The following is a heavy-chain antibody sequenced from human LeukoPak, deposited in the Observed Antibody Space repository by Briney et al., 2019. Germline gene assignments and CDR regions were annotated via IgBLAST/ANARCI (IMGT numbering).Heavy chain of an antibody. Sequence: TGGSLRLSCAASGFTFSSYWMHWVRQAPGKGLVWVSRINSDGSSTSYADSVKGRFTISRDNAKNTLYLRMNSLRAEDTAVYYCAVIVATMGTDDAFDIWGQGTMVTVSS. CDR3: AVIVATMGTDDAFDI. CDR1: GFTFSSYW. V-gene: IGHV3-74*01. J-gene: IGHJ3*02. CDR2: INSDGSST. D-gene: IGHD5-12*01.